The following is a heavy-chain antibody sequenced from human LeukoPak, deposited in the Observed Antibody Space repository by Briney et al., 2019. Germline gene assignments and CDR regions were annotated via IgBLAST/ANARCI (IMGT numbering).Heavy chain of an antibody. J-gene: IGHJ6*02. V-gene: IGHV1-18*01. Sequence: ASVKVSCEASGYTFTSYGISWVRQAPGQGLEWMGWISAYNGNTNYAQKLQGRVTMTRNTSIGTAYMELSSLRSEDTAVYYCARNDFWSGQGSYGMDVWGQGTTVTVSS. CDR1: GYTFTSYG. D-gene: IGHD3-3*01. CDR2: ISAYNGNT. CDR3: ARNDFWSGQGSYGMDV.